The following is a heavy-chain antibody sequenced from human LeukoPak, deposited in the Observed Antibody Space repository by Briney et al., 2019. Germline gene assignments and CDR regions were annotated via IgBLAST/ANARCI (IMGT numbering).Heavy chain of an antibody. J-gene: IGHJ4*02. V-gene: IGHV3-30*18. CDR1: GFTFSSYG. D-gene: IGHD3-22*01. CDR2: ISYDGSNK. Sequence: GGSLRLSCAASGFTFSSYGMHWVRQAPGKGLEWVAVISYDGSNKYYADSVKGRFTISRDNSKNTLYLQMNSLRAEDTAVYYCAKDAYHDSSGLLGYWGQGTLVTVSS. CDR3: AKDAYHDSSGLLGY.